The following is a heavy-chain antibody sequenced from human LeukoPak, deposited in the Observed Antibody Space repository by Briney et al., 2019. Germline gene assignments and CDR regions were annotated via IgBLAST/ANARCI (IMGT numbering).Heavy chain of an antibody. J-gene: IGHJ4*02. CDR3: ARDRGRYYDSRGFYWGYYFDS. V-gene: IGHV3-23*01. CDR1: GFTSSTYA. CDR2: ISGSGDST. D-gene: IGHD3-22*01. Sequence: GGSLRLSCAASGFTSSTYAVNWVRQAPGKGLEWVSPISGSGDSTYYADSVKGRFTISRDNSKDTLYLQMISVRVDDTAVYYCARDRGRYYDSRGFYWGYYFDSWGQGILVTVST.